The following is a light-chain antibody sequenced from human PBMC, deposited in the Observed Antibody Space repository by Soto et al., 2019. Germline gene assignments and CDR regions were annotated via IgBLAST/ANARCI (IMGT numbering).Light chain of an antibody. J-gene: IGKJ1*01. Sequence: EIALTQSQGTLSVSPGERATLSCLASQSVSSNLAWYQQKPGQAPRLLIYGASTRATGIPARFSGSGSGTEFTLTISSLQSEDFAVYYCQQYNNWPRTFGQGTKVDIK. CDR3: QQYNNWPRT. CDR1: QSVSSN. CDR2: GAS. V-gene: IGKV3-15*01.